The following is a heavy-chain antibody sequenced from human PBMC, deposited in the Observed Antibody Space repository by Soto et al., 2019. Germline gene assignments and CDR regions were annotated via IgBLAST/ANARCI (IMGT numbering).Heavy chain of an antibody. Sequence: PSETLSLTCTVSGGSISSYFWSWIRQPPGKGLEWIGYFYYSGSTNYNPSLKSRVTISVDTSKNQFSLKLSSVTVADTAVYYCARVGYCGGDCSFPDYWGQGTLVTV. J-gene: IGHJ4*02. D-gene: IGHD2-21*02. CDR3: ARVGYCGGDCSFPDY. V-gene: IGHV4-59*01. CDR1: GGSISSYF. CDR2: FYYSGST.